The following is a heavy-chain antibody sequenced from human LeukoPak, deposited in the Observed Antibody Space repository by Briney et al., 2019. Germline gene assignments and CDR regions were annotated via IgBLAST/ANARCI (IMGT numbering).Heavy chain of an antibody. CDR1: GFTFTTYP. CDR2: ISASGGGT. D-gene: IGHD2-8*01. Sequence: PGGSLRLSCAASGFTFTTYPMSWVRQAPGKGLEWVSAISASGGGTYYADSVKGRFTISRDNSRSTVFLQMSSLRAEDTAVYCCAKAPHCPNDVCRYFDYWGQGILVTVSS. V-gene: IGHV3-23*01. J-gene: IGHJ4*02. CDR3: AKAPHCPNDVCRYFDY.